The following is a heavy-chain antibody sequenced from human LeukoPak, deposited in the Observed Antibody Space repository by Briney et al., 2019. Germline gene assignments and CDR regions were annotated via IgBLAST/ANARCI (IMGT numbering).Heavy chain of an antibody. CDR2: ISSSSSYI. Sequence: GGSLRLSCAASGFTFSSYSMNWVRQAPGKGLEWVSSISSSSSYIYYADSVKGRFTISRDNAKNSLYLQMNSLRAEDTAVHYCARGRDVLMVYALYSYFDYWGQGTLVTVSS. D-gene: IGHD2-8*01. CDR1: GFTFSSYS. V-gene: IGHV3-21*01. J-gene: IGHJ4*02. CDR3: ARGRDVLMVYALYSYFDY.